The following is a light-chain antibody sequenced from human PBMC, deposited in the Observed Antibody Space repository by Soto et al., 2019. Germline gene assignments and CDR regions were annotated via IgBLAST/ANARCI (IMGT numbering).Light chain of an antibody. Sequence: EIVLTQSPGTLSLSPGERTTLSCRASQSISRYLAWYQQKPGQGPRLLIYGASSRATGTPDRFSGSGSGTDFTLTINRLEPEDFALYYCQQYSSSPPTFGQGTKVDIK. CDR2: GAS. CDR3: QQYSSSPPT. CDR1: QSISRY. V-gene: IGKV3-20*01. J-gene: IGKJ1*01.